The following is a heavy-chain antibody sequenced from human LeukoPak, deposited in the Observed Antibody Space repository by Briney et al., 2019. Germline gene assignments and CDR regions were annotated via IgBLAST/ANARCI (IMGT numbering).Heavy chain of an antibody. Sequence: SETLSLTCTVSGGSISSSSYYWGWIRQPPGRGLEWIGIIYYSGSTYYNPSLKSRVTISVDTTKNQFSLKLSSVTAADTAVYYCARVPTVTFFDYWGQGTLVTVSS. CDR1: GGSISSSSYY. J-gene: IGHJ4*02. CDR3: ARVPTVTFFDY. CDR2: IYYSGST. V-gene: IGHV4-39*07. D-gene: IGHD4-17*01.